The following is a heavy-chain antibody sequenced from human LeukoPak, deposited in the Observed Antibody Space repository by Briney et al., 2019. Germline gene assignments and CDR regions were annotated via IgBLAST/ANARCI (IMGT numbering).Heavy chain of an antibody. J-gene: IGHJ5*02. V-gene: IGHV4-61*02. CDR3: ARTRPRFVDSSSGRFDP. CDR2: IYTSGST. Sequence: PSETLSLTCTVSGGSISSGSYYWSWIRQPAGRGLEWIGRIYTSGSTNYNPSLKSRVTISVDTSKNQFSLKLRSVTAADTAVYYCARTRPRFVDSSSGRFDPWGQGTLVTVSS. CDR1: GGSISSGSYY. D-gene: IGHD3-22*01.